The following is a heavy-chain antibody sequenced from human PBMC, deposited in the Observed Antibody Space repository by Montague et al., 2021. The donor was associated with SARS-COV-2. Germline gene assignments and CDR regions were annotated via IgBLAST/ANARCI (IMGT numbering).Heavy chain of an antibody. CDR1: SGSFSDYY. V-gene: IGHV4-59*01. D-gene: IGHD5-24*01. Sequence: SETLSLTCSVSSGSFSDYYWSWIRQPPGEGLEWIGYISHSGSTNYNPSLKSRVTMSLDMSKNDFSLTLNSVTAADTAVYFCARVKKDGFNWGLDYWGQGTLVTVSS. CDR3: ARVKKDGFNWGLDY. CDR2: ISHSGST. J-gene: IGHJ4*02.